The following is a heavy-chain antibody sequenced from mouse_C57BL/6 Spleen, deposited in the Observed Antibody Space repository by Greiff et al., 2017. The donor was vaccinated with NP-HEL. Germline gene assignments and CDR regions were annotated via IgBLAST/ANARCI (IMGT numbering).Heavy chain of an antibody. J-gene: IGHJ4*01. Sequence: QVQLQQSGPELVKPGASVKISCKASGYAFSSSWMNWVKQRPGKGLEWIGRIYPGDGDTNYTGKFKGKATLTADKSSSTAYMQLSSLTSEDSAVYFCASNWEGAHYAMDYWGQGTSVTVSS. D-gene: IGHD4-1*01. CDR3: ASNWEGAHYAMDY. CDR2: IYPGDGDT. CDR1: GYAFSSSW. V-gene: IGHV1-82*01.